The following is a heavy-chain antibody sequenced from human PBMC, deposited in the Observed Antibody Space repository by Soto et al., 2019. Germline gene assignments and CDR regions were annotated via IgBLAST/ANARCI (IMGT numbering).Heavy chain of an antibody. CDR2: INPILSMS. V-gene: IGHV1-69*02. CDR3: ASSYGSGYRAFDS. CDR1: GDTFSFYS. Sequence: QVQLVQSGAEVRKPGSSVKVSCKASGDTFSFYSINWVRQAPGLGLEWMGRINPILSMSNYAQRFQGRVTMTAEKSASTAYMELSGLRSEDTAIYYCASSYGSGYRAFDSWGQGALVTVSS. J-gene: IGHJ4*02. D-gene: IGHD3-10*01.